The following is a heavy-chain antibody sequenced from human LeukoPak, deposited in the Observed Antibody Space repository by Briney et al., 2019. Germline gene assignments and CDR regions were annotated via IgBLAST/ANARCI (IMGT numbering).Heavy chain of an antibody. J-gene: IGHJ4*02. V-gene: IGHV3-23*01. CDR3: VRVEYQLLYFDY. Sequence: PGGSLRLSCAASGFTFSSYAMSWVRQAPGKGLEWVSAISGSGGSTYYADSMKGRFTISRDNAKNSLYLQMNSLRAEDTAVYYCVRVEYQLLYFDYWGQGTLVTVSS. CDR1: GFTFSSYA. CDR2: ISGSGGST. D-gene: IGHD2-2*01.